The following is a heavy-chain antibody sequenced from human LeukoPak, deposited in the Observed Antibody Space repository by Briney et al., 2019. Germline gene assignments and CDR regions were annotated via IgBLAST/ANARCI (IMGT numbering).Heavy chain of an antibody. Sequence: GGSLRLSCAASGFTFSSYAMSWVRQAPGKGLEWVSAISGSGGSTYYADSVKGRFTISRDNSKNTLYLQMNSLRAEDTAVYYCAKEVGYYGSGSHYYYYYGMDVCGQGTTVTVSS. CDR3: AKEVGYYGSGSHYYYYYGMDV. CDR2: ISGSGGST. D-gene: IGHD3-10*01. J-gene: IGHJ6*02. V-gene: IGHV3-23*01. CDR1: GFTFSSYA.